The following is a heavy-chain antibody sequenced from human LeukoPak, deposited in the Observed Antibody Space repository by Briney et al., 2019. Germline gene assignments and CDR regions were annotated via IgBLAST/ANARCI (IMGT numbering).Heavy chain of an antibody. V-gene: IGHV1-69*01. Sequence: SVKVSCKVSGGTFSSYAISWVRQAPAQGLEWMGGVIPIFSTKNYAQKSRGSVTITADESTSTAYMQLCSVRSEDTAVYYCAREVPLLGYCSSTHLYWYYFDYEGRGT. CDR2: VIPIFSTK. CDR1: GGTFSSYA. D-gene: IGHD2-2*01. CDR3: AREVPLLGYCSSTHLYWYYFDY. J-gene: IGHJ4*02.